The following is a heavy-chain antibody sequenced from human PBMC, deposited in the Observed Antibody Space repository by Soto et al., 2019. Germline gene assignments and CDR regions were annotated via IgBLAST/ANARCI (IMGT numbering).Heavy chain of an antibody. CDR1: GFTFSSYS. V-gene: IGHV3-21*01. D-gene: IGHD5-12*01. CDR3: ARGERWLQWSDY. J-gene: IGHJ4*02. Sequence: GGSLRLSCAASGFTFSSYSMNWVRQAPGKGLEWVSSISSSSYIYYADSVKGRFTISRDNAKNSLYLQMDSLRAEDTAVYYCARGERWLQWSDYWGQGTLVTVSS. CDR2: ISSSSYI.